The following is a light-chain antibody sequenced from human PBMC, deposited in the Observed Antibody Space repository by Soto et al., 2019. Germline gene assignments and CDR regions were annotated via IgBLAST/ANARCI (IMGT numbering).Light chain of an antibody. V-gene: IGLV2-14*01. CDR2: EVS. CDR1: SRDVGGDNY. CDR3: SSYTSTSTYV. Sequence: QSVLTQPASVSGSPGQSITISCTGTSRDVGGDNYVSWYQQHPGKAPKLMIYEVSNRPSGVSHRFSGSKSGITASLTISGLPAEDEADYYCSSYTSTSTYVFGTGTKVTVL. J-gene: IGLJ1*01.